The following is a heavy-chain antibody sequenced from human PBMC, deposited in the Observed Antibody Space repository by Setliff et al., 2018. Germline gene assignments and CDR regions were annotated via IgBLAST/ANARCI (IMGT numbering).Heavy chain of an antibody. CDR1: GYTFTGYY. CDR2: INPNSAVT. Sequence: GASVKVSCKASGYTFTGYYMHWVRQAPGQGLEWMGRINPNSAVTNYAQKCQGRVTMTRDTSISTAYMELSRLRSDDPAVYYCARDLYSSSPYYYYNYMDVWGKGTTVTVSS. V-gene: IGHV1-2*06. CDR3: ARDLYSSSPYYYYNYMDV. J-gene: IGHJ6*03. D-gene: IGHD6-6*01.